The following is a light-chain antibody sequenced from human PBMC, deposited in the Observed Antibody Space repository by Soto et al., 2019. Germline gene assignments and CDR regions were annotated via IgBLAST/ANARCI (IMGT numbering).Light chain of an antibody. V-gene: IGKV3-20*01. Sequence: EIVLTQSPGTLSLSPGERAPPPCRASQSVCRKYLARDQQKPGQAPRLLIYGASSRAPGIPDRFSGSGSGTDFTLTISRLEPEDFAVYYCQQYGSSPLYTFGQGTKLEIK. CDR1: QSVCRKY. J-gene: IGKJ2*01. CDR2: GAS. CDR3: QQYGSSPLYT.